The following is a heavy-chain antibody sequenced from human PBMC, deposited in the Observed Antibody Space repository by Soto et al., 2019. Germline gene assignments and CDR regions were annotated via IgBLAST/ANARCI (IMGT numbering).Heavy chain of an antibody. CDR2: INAGDGNS. CDR3: ARRGPSYSFDV. CDR1: GAASPTYT. D-gene: IGHD3-10*01. J-gene: IGHJ3*01. Sequence: QVQFVQSGAEVVKPGASIKVSCKASGAASPTYTVHWVRQAPGQGLEWMGWINAGDGNSKTSPKFQGTVSLTRDKSASNFDMEISDLKSEDSDVDYCARRGPSYSFDVWGQGTMVTVSS. V-gene: IGHV1-3*01.